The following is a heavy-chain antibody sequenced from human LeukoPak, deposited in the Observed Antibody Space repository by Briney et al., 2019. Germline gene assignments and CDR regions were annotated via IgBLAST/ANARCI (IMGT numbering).Heavy chain of an antibody. CDR2: INSDGSST. V-gene: IGHV3-74*01. J-gene: IGHJ4*02. CDR3: ARGPYSSSWYIGDFDY. D-gene: IGHD6-13*01. Sequence: GGSLRLSCAASGFTFSSYWMHWVRHAPGKGLVWVSRINSDGSSTSYADSVKGRFTISRDNAKNTLYLQMNSLRAEDTAVYYCARGPYSSSWYIGDFDYWGQGTLVTVSS. CDR1: GFTFSSYW.